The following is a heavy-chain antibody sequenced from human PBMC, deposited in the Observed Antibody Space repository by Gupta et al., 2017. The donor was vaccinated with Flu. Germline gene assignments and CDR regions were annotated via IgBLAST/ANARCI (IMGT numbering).Heavy chain of an antibody. D-gene: IGHD1-26*01. J-gene: IGHJ6*02. Sequence: IRQSAGKGLEWLGRIYTGGSTYYNPSLKTRLTMSMDTSKNQISLKLISVTAADTAVYYCARSGSTSGPYYYYYHGMDVWGQGTTVTVSS. CDR3: ARSGSTSGPYYYYYHGMDV. CDR2: IYTGGST. V-gene: IGHV4-4*07.